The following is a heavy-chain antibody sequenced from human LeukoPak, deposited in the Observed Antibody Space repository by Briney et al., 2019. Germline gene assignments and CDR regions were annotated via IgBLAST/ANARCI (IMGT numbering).Heavy chain of an antibody. D-gene: IGHD3-22*01. CDR3: AIDRHNTYYYDSSGSTY. J-gene: IGHJ4*02. V-gene: IGHV1-18*01. CDR2: INEDNGNR. CDR1: GYTFTSYG. Sequence: GSVRVSCTASGYTFTSYGMSWVRQTPGQGLEWMGWINEDNGNRNYAQTLKGRVTINKDKSRSKVYMEMKSLRADDTDVFYCAIDRHNTYYYDSSGSTYCGQGTLFSVSS.